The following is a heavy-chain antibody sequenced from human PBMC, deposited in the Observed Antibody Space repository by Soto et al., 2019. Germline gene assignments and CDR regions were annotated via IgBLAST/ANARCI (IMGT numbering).Heavy chain of an antibody. D-gene: IGHD3-22*01. CDR1: GFTFSYYW. J-gene: IGHJ3*02. V-gene: IGHV3-7*05. CDR2: IRRDGGEE. CDR3: ARDATYRDSSFYYEVFDI. Sequence: DVQLMESGGCLVQPGGSLRLSCAASGFTFSYYWMTWVRQAPGKGLERVANIRRDGGEEHYVDSVKGRFSASRDNAEESLYLQTNSLRIEDTAVYYCARDATYRDSSFYYEVFDIWGRWTMVTVSP.